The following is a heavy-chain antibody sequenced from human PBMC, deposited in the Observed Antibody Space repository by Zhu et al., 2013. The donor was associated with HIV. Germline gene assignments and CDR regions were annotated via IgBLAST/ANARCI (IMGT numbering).Heavy chain of an antibody. CDR3: ARDEYRVAPMDV. Sequence: VQLLQSGDEVKKPGASVKVSCKASGYLFTSYYMHWVRQAPGQGLEWMGIINPYGGKTYYAQKFHGRVTMTRDTSTSTVFMELSSLRSEDTAVYYCARDEYRVAPMDVWGKGTTVTVSS. D-gene: IGHD5-12*01. V-gene: IGHV1-46*01. CDR1: GYLFTSYY. CDR2: INPYGGKT. J-gene: IGHJ6*03.